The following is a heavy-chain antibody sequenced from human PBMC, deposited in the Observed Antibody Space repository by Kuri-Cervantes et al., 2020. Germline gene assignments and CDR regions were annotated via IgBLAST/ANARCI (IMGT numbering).Heavy chain of an antibody. CDR3: AREDSVRGGFDY. V-gene: IGHV3-30-3*01. D-gene: IGHD3/OR15-3a*01. CDR2: ISYDGSNK. Sequence: GGSLRLSCTVSGGSISSSSYYWGWIRQPPGKGLEWVAVISYDGSNKYYADSVKGRFTISRDDSKNTLYLQMNSLRAEDTAVYYCAREDSVRGGFDYWGQGTLVTVSS. J-gene: IGHJ4*02. CDR1: GGSISSSS.